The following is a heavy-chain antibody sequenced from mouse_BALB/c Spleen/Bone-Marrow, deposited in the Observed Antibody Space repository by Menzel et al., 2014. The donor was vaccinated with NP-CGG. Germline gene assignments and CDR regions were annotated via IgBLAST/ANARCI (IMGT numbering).Heavy chain of an antibody. CDR3: ARGNYGNYVDYFDY. CDR1: GFTFXSYG. V-gene: IGHV5-6-3*01. D-gene: IGHD2-1*01. Sequence: EVQLVESGGGLVQPGGSLKLSCAASGFTFXSYGMSWVRQTPDKRLELVASINSNGGSTYYPDSVKGRFTISRDSAKKTLSLQMSSLKSEDTAVYYCARGNYGNYVDYFDYWGQGTTLTVSS. CDR2: INSNGGST. J-gene: IGHJ2*01.